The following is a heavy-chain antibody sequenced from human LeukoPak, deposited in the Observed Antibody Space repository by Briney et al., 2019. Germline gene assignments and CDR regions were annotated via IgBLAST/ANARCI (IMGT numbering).Heavy chain of an antibody. CDR2: ISYDGSNK. CDR1: GFTFSSYA. J-gene: IGHJ4*02. CDR3: AKGGYYFDA. Sequence: GGSLRLSCAASGFTFSSYAMHWVRQAPGKGLEWVAVISYDGSNKYYADSVKGRFTVSRDNSKNTLYMQMNSLRAEDTAVYYCAKGGYYFDAWGQGTLVTVSS. V-gene: IGHV3-30-3*01.